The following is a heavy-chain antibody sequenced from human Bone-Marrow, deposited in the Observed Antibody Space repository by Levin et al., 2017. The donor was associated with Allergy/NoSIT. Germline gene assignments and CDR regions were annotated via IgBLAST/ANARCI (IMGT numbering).Heavy chain of an antibody. CDR3: ARVEPSYPRFYYGMDV. J-gene: IGHJ6*02. CDR1: GFTFSSYG. Sequence: GGSLRLSCAASGFTFSSYGMHWVRQAPGKGLEWVAVIWYDGSNKYYADSVKGRFTISSDNSKNTLYLQMNSLRAEDTAVYYCARVEPSYPRFYYGMDVWGQGTTVTVSS. D-gene: IGHD5-18*01. V-gene: IGHV3-33*01. CDR2: IWYDGSNK.